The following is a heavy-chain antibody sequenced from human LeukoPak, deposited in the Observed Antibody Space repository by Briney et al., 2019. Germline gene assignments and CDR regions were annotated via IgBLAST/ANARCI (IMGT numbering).Heavy chain of an antibody. CDR1: GGSFSGYY. J-gene: IGHJ4*02. CDR2: IYTSGST. D-gene: IGHD2-2*01. Sequence: SETLSLTCAVYGGSFSGYYWSWIRQPPGKGLGWIGYIYTSGSTNYNPSLKSRVTISVDTSKNQFSLKLSSVTAADTAVYYCAGSDQSGVPAATFFDYWGQGTLVTVSS. CDR3: AGSDQSGVPAATFFDY. V-gene: IGHV4-4*09.